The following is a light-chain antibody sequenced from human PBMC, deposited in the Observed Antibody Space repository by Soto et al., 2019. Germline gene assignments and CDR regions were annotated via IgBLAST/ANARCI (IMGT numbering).Light chain of an antibody. V-gene: IGKV3-15*01. CDR3: QQDNNWPPLT. CDR2: GAS. Sequence: EKALTQSPVTLSLSPGERATLSCRASQSVSSNLAWYQQRPGQAPRLLIYGASTRASGVPDRFSGSGSGTEFILTINSLQSEDFAVYYCQQDNNWPPLTFGGGTKVEIK. J-gene: IGKJ4*01. CDR1: QSVSSN.